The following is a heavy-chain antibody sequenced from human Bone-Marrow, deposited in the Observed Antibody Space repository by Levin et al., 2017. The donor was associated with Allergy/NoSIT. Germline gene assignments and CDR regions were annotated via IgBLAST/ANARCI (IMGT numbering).Heavy chain of an antibody. V-gene: IGHV3-30-3*01. J-gene: IGHJ6*02. CDR2: ISYDGSNK. Sequence: LSLTCAASGFTFSSYAMHWVRQAPGKGLEWVAVISYDGSNKYYADSVKGRFTISRDNSKNTLYLQMNSLRAEDTAVYYCARELDIVVVPAAIGYYGMDVWGQGTTVTVSS. D-gene: IGHD2-2*02. CDR3: ARELDIVVVPAAIGYYGMDV. CDR1: GFTFSSYA.